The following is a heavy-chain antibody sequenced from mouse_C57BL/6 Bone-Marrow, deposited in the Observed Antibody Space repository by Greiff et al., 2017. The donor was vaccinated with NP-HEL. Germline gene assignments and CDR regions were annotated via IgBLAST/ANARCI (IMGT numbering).Heavy chain of an antibody. V-gene: IGHV1-55*01. CDR3: ARDITTVVARDY. J-gene: IGHJ2*01. CDR2: IYPGSGST. Sequence: QVQLQQSGAELVKPGASVKMSCKASGYTFTSYWITWVKQRPGQGLEWIGDIYPGSGSTNYNEKFKSKATLTVDTSSSTAYMQLSSLTSEDSAVYYCARDITTVVARDYWGKGTTLTVSS. CDR1: GYTFTSYW. D-gene: IGHD1-1*01.